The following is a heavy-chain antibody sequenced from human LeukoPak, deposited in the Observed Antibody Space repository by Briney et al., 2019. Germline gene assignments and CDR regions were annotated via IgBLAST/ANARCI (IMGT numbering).Heavy chain of an antibody. CDR3: AREVVVASYYYGMDV. Sequence: GASVKVSCKASGGTFSSYAISWVRQAPGQGLEWMGWISAYNGNTNYAQKLQGRVTMTTDTSTSTAYMELRSLRSDDTAVYYCAREVVVASYYYGMDVWGQGTTVTVSS. J-gene: IGHJ6*02. CDR2: ISAYNGNT. V-gene: IGHV1-18*01. CDR1: GGTFSSYA. D-gene: IGHD3-22*01.